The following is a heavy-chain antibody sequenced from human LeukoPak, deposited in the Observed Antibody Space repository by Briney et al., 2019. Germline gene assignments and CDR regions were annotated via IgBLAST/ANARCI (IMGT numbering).Heavy chain of an antibody. CDR2: IGISSGNT. Sequence: GGSLRLSCAASGFNFIDYSMNWVRQAPGKGLEWISYIGISSGNTKYADSVEGRFTISRDKARNSLYLQMNSLRVEDTAMYYCARDHRYAFDNWGHGTLVTVSS. CDR1: GFNFIDYS. D-gene: IGHD5-12*01. J-gene: IGHJ4*01. CDR3: ARDHRYAFDN. V-gene: IGHV3-48*01.